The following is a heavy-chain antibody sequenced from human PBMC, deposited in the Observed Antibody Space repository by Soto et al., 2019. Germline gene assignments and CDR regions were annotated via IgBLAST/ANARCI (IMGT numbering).Heavy chain of an antibody. J-gene: IGHJ6*02. D-gene: IGHD3-16*01. Sequence: EVQMVETGGGLSQPGGSLRLSCAVSGFIVSSKYMTWVRQAPGKGLEWVSVIYTGGSTHYADSARGRFTISRDSSKTTLYLQMNSLRAEDAAVYYCTTYTGYGMDVWGQGTKVTVSS. CDR3: TTYTGYGMDV. CDR2: IYTGGST. V-gene: IGHV3-53*02. CDR1: GFIVSSKY.